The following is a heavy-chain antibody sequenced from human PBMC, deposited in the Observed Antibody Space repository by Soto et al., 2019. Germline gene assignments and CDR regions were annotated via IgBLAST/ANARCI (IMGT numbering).Heavy chain of an antibody. CDR2: IYYSGST. J-gene: IGHJ4*02. Sequence: QVQLQESGPGLVKPSQTLSLTCTVSGGSISSGGYYWSWIRQHPGKGLEWIGYIYYSGSTYYNPSLKIRVTTSVDTSKNQFSLELSSGTAADTAVYYCARGGIAAAAPPDYWGQGTLVTVSS. D-gene: IGHD6-13*01. CDR3: ARGGIAAAAPPDY. V-gene: IGHV4-31*03. CDR1: GGSISSGGYY.